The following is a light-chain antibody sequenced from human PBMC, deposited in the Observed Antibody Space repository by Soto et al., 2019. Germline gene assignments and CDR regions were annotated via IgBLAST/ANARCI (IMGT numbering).Light chain of an antibody. CDR3: HQYESSWT. V-gene: IGKV3-20*01. J-gene: IGKJ1*01. CDR1: QSISSTF. CDR2: GAS. Sequence: EIVLTQSPGTLSLSPGAGATLSCRASQSISSTFLAWYQHKPGQAPRVLIYGASRRAAGIPDRFSGSGSGTDFTLTISRQEPEDFAVYYCHQYESSWTFGQGTKVEMK.